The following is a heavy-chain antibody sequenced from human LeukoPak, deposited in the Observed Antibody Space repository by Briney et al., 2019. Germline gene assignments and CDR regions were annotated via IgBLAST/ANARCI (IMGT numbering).Heavy chain of an antibody. CDR2: IYSGGNT. J-gene: IGHJ3*02. CDR1: GFTVSSNY. CDR3: ARDFDSSGYLDI. D-gene: IGHD3-22*01. V-gene: IGHV3-66*01. Sequence: GGSLRLSCAASGFTVSSNYMSWVRQAPGKGLEWVSVIYSGGNTYYADSVKGRFTISRDNSKNTLYLQMNSLRAEDTAVYYCARDFDSSGYLDIWGQGTMVTVSS.